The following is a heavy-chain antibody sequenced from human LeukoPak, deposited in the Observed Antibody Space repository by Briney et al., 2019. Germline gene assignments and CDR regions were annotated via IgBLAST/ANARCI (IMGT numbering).Heavy chain of an antibody. J-gene: IGHJ4*02. V-gene: IGHV4-59*01. D-gene: IGHD6-19*01. CDR3: AREAGYSSGYYYFDY. Sequence: PSETLSLTCTVSGGSISSYYWSWIRQPPGKGLEWIGYIYYSGSTNYNPSLKSRVTIPVDTSKNQFSLKLSSVTAADTAVYYCAREAGYSSGYYYFDYWGQGTLATVSS. CDR1: GGSISSYY. CDR2: IYYSGST.